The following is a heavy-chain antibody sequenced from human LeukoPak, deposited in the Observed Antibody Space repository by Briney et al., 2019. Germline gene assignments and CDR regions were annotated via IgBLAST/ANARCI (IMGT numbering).Heavy chain of an antibody. V-gene: IGHV3-21*01. Sequence: GGSLRLSCAASGFPFNTYTMNWFRQAPGKGLEWVSSIDSGSSYIYYADSVKGRFTISRDNAKNSLYLQMNSLRAEDTVVYYCARGPSGYHNTGGQGTLVTVSS. CDR1: GFPFNTYT. J-gene: IGHJ4*02. D-gene: IGHD5-12*01. CDR2: IDSGSSYI. CDR3: ARGPSGYHNT.